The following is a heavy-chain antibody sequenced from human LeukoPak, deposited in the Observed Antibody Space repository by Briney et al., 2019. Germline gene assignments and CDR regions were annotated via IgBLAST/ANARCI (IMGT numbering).Heavy chain of an antibody. J-gene: IGHJ5*02. D-gene: IGHD2-15*01. CDR1: GFTFSSYW. CDR3: ARTPPEQRSSPPHWFDP. CDR2: INSDGSST. Sequence: GGSLRLSCAASGFTFSSYWMHWVRQAPGKGLVWVSRINSDGSSTSYADSVKGRFTISRDSAKNTLYLQMNSLRAEDTAVYYCARTPPEQRSSPPHWFDPWGQGTLVTVSS. V-gene: IGHV3-74*01.